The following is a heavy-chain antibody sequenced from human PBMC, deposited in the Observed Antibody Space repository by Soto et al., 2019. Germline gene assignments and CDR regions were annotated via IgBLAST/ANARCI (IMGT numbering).Heavy chain of an antibody. CDR3: ARAAYYYDSSGYYSKFDY. CDR1: GGTFSSYA. J-gene: IGHJ4*02. CDR2: IIPIFGTA. Sequence: GASVKVSCKASGGTFSSYAISWLRQSPGQGLEWMGGIIPIFGTANYAQKFQGRVTITADESTSTAYMELSSLRSEDTAVYYCARAAYYYDSSGYYSKFDYWGQGTLVTVS. D-gene: IGHD3-22*01. V-gene: IGHV1-69*13.